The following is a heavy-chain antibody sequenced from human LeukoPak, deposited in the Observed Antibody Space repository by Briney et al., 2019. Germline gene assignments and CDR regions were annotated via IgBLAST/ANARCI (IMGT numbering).Heavy chain of an antibody. Sequence: SETLSLTCTVSGGSTSSDYWSWIRQSPGKGLEWVGYVYNSGDTGKNPSLKSRVTILLDTSKNQCSLKLTSVGAADRAVYYCARLKLGAYFDLWGRGTLVTVSS. CDR2: VYNSGDT. CDR1: GGSTSSDY. V-gene: IGHV4-59*12. CDR3: ARLKLGAYFDL. J-gene: IGHJ2*01. D-gene: IGHD3-16*01.